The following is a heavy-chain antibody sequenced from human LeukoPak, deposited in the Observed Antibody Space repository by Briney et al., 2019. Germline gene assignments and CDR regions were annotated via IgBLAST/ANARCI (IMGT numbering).Heavy chain of an antibody. CDR1: GFTFTSYA. J-gene: IGHJ4*02. CDR3: AKGPSDFWSGYYAAYYFDY. D-gene: IGHD3-3*01. V-gene: IGHV3-23*01. Sequence: GGSLRLSCAASGFTFTSYAMSWVRQAPGKRLEWVSALSGSGGSTYYADSVKGRFTISRDNSKNTLYLQMSSLRAEDTAVYYCAKGPSDFWSGYYAAYYFDYWGQGTLVTVSS. CDR2: LSGSGGST.